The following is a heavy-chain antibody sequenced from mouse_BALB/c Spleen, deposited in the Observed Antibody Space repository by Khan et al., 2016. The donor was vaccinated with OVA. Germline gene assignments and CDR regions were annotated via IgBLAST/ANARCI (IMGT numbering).Heavy chain of an antibody. J-gene: IGHJ4*01. V-gene: IGHV5-9*02. Sequence: EVELVESGGGLVKPGGSLKLSCAASGFAFSSYDMSWVRQTPEKRLEWVAIISNGGSYTNYPDSVKGRFTISRDNARNTLYLQVSSLRSEDTALYYCARHGGFNPYDAMDYWGQGTSVTVSS. CDR2: ISNGGSYT. CDR1: GFAFSSYD. CDR3: ARHGGFNPYDAMDY.